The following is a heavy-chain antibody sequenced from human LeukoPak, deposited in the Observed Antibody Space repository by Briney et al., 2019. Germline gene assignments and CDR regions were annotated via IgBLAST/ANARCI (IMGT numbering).Heavy chain of an antibody. V-gene: IGHV3-7*01. Sequence: QTGGSLRLSCAASGFTFSSYWMSWVRQAPGKGLEWVANIKQDGSEKYYVDSVKGRFTISRDNAKSSLFLQMNSLRAEDAAVYYCARDKPRGSYYGSIFDSWGQGTLVTVSS. CDR3: ARDKPRGSYYGSIFDS. J-gene: IGHJ4*02. CDR1: GFTFSSYW. D-gene: IGHD1-26*01. CDR2: IKQDGSEK.